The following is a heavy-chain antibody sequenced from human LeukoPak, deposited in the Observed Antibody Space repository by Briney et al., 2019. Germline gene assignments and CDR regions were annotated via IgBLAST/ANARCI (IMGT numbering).Heavy chain of an antibody. J-gene: IGHJ3*02. CDR1: GYAFTRYY. D-gene: IGHD3-22*01. CDR2: INPSGGST. CDR3: ARDLFLLPLRGGSSGYYYGDAFDI. Sequence: ASVKVSCKASGYAFTRYYMHWVRQAPGQGLEWMGIINPSGGSTNYAQKFQGRVTMTRDTSTSTVYMELSSLRSGDTAVFYCARDLFLLPLRGGSSGYYYGDAFDIWGQGTMVTVSS. V-gene: IGHV1-46*01.